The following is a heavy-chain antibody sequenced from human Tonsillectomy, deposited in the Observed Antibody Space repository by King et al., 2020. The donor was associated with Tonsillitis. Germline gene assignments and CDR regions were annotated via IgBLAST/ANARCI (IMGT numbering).Heavy chain of an antibody. CDR2: ISRSSTYT. D-gene: IGHD2-21*02. Sequence: VQLVESGGGLVKPGGSLRLSCAVSGFTFSNYNMSWIRQAPGKGLEWVSYISRSSTYTNYADSVKGRFTISRDNAKNSLSLQMNSLRAEDTAVYFCARLTVDPAGDPDYCDYWGQGTLVTVSA. V-gene: IGHV3-11*06. CDR3: ARLTVDPAGDPDYCDY. J-gene: IGHJ4*02. CDR1: GFTFSNYN.